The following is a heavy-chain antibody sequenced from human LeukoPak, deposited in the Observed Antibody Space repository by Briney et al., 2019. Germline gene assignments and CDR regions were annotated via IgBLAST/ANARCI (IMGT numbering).Heavy chain of an antibody. D-gene: IGHD6-6*01. CDR1: GFAFNTYW. CDR2: INTDGNNT. CDR3: AKRGAYSSSSSATDMDV. V-gene: IGHV3-74*01. Sequence: PGGSLRLSCAASGFAFNTYWMHWVRQAPGKGLVWVSRINTDGNNTNYADSVKGRFTISRDNAKNTLYLQMNSLRAEDSAVYYCAKRGAYSSSSSATDMDVWGKGTTVTVSS. J-gene: IGHJ6*03.